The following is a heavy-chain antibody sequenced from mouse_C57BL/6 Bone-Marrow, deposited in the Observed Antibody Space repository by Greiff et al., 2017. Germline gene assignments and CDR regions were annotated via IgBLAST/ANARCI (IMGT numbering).Heavy chain of an antibody. CDR3: ARYVNYRFAY. V-gene: IGHV1-61*01. CDR1: GYTFTSYW. D-gene: IGHD2-1*01. J-gene: IGHJ3*01. Sequence: QVQLQQPGAELVRPGSSVKLSCKASGYTFTSYWMDWVKQRPGQGLEWIGNIYPSDSETHYNQKFKDKATLTVDKSSSTAYMQLSSLTSECSAVYYCARYVNYRFAYWGQGTLVTVSA. CDR2: IYPSDSET.